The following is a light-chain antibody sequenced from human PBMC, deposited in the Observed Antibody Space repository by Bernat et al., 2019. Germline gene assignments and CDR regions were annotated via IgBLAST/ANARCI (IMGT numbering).Light chain of an antibody. CDR1: QSVSSSY. V-gene: IGKV3-20*01. CDR2: GAS. Sequence: ELVLTQSPGTLSLSPGERATLSCSASQSVSSSYLAWYQQKPGQAPRPLTYGASSRATGIPDRFSGSGSETDFTLTISRLEPEDFAVYYCQQYGSSPWTFGQGTKVEIK. CDR3: QQYGSSPWT. J-gene: IGKJ1*01.